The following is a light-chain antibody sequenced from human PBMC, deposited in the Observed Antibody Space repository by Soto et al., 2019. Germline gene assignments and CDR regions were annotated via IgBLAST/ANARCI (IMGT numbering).Light chain of an antibody. V-gene: IGKV3-20*01. CDR1: QSVSSSY. CDR2: GAS. Sequence: ERVLTQSPGTLSMSPGERATLSCRASQSVSSSYSAWYQQKPGQAPRLLIYGASSRATGIPDRFSGSGSGTDFTLTISRLEPEDFAVYYCQQYGSPPFTFGPGTKVDIK. J-gene: IGKJ3*01. CDR3: QQYGSPPFT.